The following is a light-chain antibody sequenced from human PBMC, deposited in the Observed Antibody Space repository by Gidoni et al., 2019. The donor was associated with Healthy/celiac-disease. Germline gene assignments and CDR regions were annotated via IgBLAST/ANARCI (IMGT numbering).Light chain of an antibody. Sequence: EIVVAESPATLSVSPGERATLSCRASQSVSSKLAWYQQRPGQAPRLLIYGASTRATGIPARFSGSGSGTEFTLTISSLQSEDFAVYYCQQYNNWPPWAFGQGTKVEMK. CDR1: QSVSSK. CDR2: GAS. V-gene: IGKV3-15*01. CDR3: QQYNNWPPWA. J-gene: IGKJ1*01.